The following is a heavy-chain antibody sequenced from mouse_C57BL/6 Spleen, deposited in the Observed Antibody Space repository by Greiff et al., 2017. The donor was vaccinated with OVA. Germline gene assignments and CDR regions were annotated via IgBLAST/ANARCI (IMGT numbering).Heavy chain of an antibody. J-gene: IGHJ2*01. D-gene: IGHD2-4*01. Sequence: EVQVVESGPGLVKPSQSLSLTCSVTGYSITSGYYWNWIRQFPGNKLEWMGYISYDGSNNYNPSLKNRISITRDTSKNQFFLKLNSVTTEDTATYYCARAGDYDVNWGQGTTLTVSS. CDR1: GYSITSGYY. CDR2: ISYDGSN. CDR3: ARAGDYDVN. V-gene: IGHV3-6*01.